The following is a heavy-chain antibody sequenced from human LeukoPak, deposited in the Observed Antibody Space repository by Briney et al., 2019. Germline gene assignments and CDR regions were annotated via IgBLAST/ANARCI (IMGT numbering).Heavy chain of an antibody. CDR2: IKQDGSEK. J-gene: IGHJ4*02. CDR3: ARGDPIYDFWSGGDY. D-gene: IGHD3-3*01. Sequence: GGSLRLSCAASGFSFSSYWMSWVRQAPGKGLEWVANIKQDGSEKHYVDSVKGRFTISRDNARNLLSLQMNSLRAEDTAVYYCARGDPIYDFWSGGDYWGQGSLVTVSS. CDR1: GFSFSSYW. V-gene: IGHV3-7*01.